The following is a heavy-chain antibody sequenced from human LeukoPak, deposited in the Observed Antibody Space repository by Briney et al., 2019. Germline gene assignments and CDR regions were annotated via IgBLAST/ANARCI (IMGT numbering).Heavy chain of an antibody. CDR1: GGTFSSYA. CDR3: ASPRIAAAVNYYYYGMDV. D-gene: IGHD6-13*01. V-gene: IGHV1-69*01. CDR2: IIPIFGTA. Sequence: GSSVTVSCKASGGTFSSYAISWVRQAPGQGLEWMGGIIPIFGTANYAQKFQGRVTITADESTSTAYMELSSLRSEDTAVYYCASPRIAAAVNYYYYGMDVWGQGTTVTVSS. J-gene: IGHJ6*02.